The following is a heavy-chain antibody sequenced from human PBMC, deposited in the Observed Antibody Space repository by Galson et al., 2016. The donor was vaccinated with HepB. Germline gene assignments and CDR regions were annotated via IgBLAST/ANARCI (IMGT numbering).Heavy chain of an antibody. CDR1: GFTVSSHY. J-gene: IGHJ1*01. CDR3: VTAHGPSGWLN. V-gene: IGHV3-53*01. CDR2: IFNGGET. D-gene: IGHD6-19*01. Sequence: SLRLSCAASGFTVSSHYMSWVRQAPGTGLEWVSIIFNGGETFYADSVKSRFTTSRDSSKNTVYLQMNNLRVDDTAVYSCVTAHGPSGWLNWGQGTLVTVSS.